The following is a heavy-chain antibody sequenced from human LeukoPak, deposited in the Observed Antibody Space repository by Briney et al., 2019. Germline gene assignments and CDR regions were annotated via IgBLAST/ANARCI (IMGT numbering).Heavy chain of an antibody. CDR2: ISSSSSYI. V-gene: IGHV3-21*01. CDR1: GFTFSSYN. D-gene: IGHD5-24*01. J-gene: IGHJ4*02. Sequence: GGSLRLSCAASGFTFSSYNMKWVRQAPGRAREWVLSISSSSSYIYYADSVKGRFTISRDNAKNSLYLQMNSLRAEDTAVYYCARAPGMATTGNFDYWGQGTLVTVSS. CDR3: ARAPGMATTGNFDY.